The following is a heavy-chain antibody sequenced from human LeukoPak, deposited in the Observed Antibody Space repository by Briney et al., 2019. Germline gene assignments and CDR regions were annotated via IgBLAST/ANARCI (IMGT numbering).Heavy chain of an antibody. V-gene: IGHV4-38-2*01. J-gene: IGHJ6*03. Sequence: PSETLSLTCAVWGYSMSSGYYWGWIRQPPGKGVDWVGIIYHRGSTYYNPSLKSRVTISVNTSKNQSSLQLSSVTAADTAVYYCARRGRDKARLGYYYYSMDVWGKGTTVTVSS. CDR3: ARRGRDKARLGYYYYSMDV. D-gene: IGHD6-19*01. CDR2: IYHRGST. CDR1: GYSMSSGYY.